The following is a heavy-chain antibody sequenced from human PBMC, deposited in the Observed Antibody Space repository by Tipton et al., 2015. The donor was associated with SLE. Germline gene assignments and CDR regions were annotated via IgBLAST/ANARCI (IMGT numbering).Heavy chain of an antibody. D-gene: IGHD3-22*01. J-gene: IGHJ3*01. CDR3: AIGLTLLVVKDGFDV. V-gene: IGHV1-2*06. CDR1: GYTFSNYG. CDR2: INPNTGNT. Sequence: VQLVQSGAEVKQPGSSVRVSCKASGYTFSNYGVAWVRQAPGQGLEWVGRINPNTGNTNYPQKFQGRVTMTRDTAISTAYMELSRLRTDDTAVYYCAIGLTLLVVKDGFDVWGQGTMVTVSS.